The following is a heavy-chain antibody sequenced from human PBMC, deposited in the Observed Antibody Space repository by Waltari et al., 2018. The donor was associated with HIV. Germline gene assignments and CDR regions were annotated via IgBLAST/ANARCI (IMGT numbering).Heavy chain of an antibody. J-gene: IGHJ5*02. CDR2: INHSGRT. D-gene: IGHD4-17*01. Sequence: QVQLQQWGAGLLKPSETLSLTCAVYGGSFSGYYWSWVRHPPGKGLEWIGEINHSGRTNYNPALKSRVTISVDTSKNQFSLKLSSVTAADTAVYYCARHGNYGDYVFDPWGQGTLVTVSS. CDR1: GGSFSGYY. CDR3: ARHGNYGDYVFDP. V-gene: IGHV4-34*01.